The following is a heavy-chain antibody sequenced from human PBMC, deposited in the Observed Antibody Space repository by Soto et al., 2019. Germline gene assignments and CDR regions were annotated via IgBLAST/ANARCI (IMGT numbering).Heavy chain of an antibody. CDR3: ARDMSSLNYDFWSGYSYYFGY. J-gene: IGHJ4*02. D-gene: IGHD3-3*01. CDR1: GGSISSYY. V-gene: IGHV4-4*07. CDR2: IYTSGST. Sequence: PSETLSLTCTVSGGSISSYYWSWIRQPAGKGLEWIGRIYTSGSTNYNPSLKSRVTMSVDTSKNQFSLKLSSVTAADTAVYYCARDMSSLNYDFWSGYSYYFGYWGQGTLVTVSS.